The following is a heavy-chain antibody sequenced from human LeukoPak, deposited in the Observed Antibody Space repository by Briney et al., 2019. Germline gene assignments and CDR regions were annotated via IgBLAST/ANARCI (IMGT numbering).Heavy chain of an antibody. CDR3: ASIAAASFDY. CDR1: GGSISSSSYY. J-gene: IGHJ4*02. V-gene: IGHV4-39*01. CDR2: IYYSGST. Sequence: PSETLSLTCTASGGSISSSSYYWGWIRQPPGKGLEWIGSIYYSGSTYYNPSLKSRVTISVDTSKNQFSLKLSSVTAADTAVYYCASIAAASFDYWGQGTLVTVSS. D-gene: IGHD6-13*01.